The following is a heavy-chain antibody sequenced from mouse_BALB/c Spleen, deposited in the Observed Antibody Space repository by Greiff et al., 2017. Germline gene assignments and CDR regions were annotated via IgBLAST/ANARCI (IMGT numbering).Heavy chain of an antibody. CDR2: ISDGGSYT. Sequence: EVMLVESGGGLVKPGGSLKLSCAASGFTFSDYYMYWVRQTPEKRLEWVATISDGGSYTYYPDSVKGRFTISRDNAKNNLYLQMSSLKSEDTAMYYCARGYDHDGGHFDYWGQGTTLTVSS. CDR1: GFTFSDYY. J-gene: IGHJ2*01. V-gene: IGHV5-4*02. D-gene: IGHD2-4*01. CDR3: ARGYDHDGGHFDY.